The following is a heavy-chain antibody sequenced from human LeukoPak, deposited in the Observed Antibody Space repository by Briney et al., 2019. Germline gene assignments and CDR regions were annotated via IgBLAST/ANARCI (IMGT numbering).Heavy chain of an antibody. CDR2: ISAYNGNT. Sequence: GASVKVSCKASGYTFTSYGISWVRQAPGQGLEWMGWISAYNGNTNYAQKLQGRVTMTTDTSTSTAYMELRSLRSDDTAVYYCAREDNYDILTGRSTLDYWGQGTLVTVSS. V-gene: IGHV1-18*01. D-gene: IGHD3-9*01. J-gene: IGHJ4*02. CDR3: AREDNYDILTGRSTLDY. CDR1: GYTFTSYG.